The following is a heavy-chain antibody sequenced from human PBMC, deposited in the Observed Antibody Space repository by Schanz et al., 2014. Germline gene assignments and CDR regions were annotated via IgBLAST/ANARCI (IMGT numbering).Heavy chain of an antibody. V-gene: IGHV3-23*04. D-gene: IGHD1-1*01. Sequence: VQLVESGGGVVQPGRSLRLSCAASEFTFSTDAMSWVRQAPGKGLEWLSVISASGGDTYYADSVKGRFTISRDNAKSSLYLQMNSLRAEDTALYYCARDRRNADLDYWGQGTLVTVSS. CDR3: ARDRRNADLDY. CDR2: ISASGGDT. J-gene: IGHJ4*02. CDR1: EFTFSTDA.